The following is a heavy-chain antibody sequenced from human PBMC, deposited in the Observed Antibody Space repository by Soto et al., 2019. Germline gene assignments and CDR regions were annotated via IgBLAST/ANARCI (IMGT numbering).Heavy chain of an antibody. J-gene: IGHJ6*02. Sequence: QVQLQESGPGLVRPSQTLSLTCTVSGGSISSDHYHWTWIRQTPGKGLEWIGYIHYSGSVYYNPSLQSRVTMSVETSKKLFSLKLSSVTAADTAVYFCVREDDGGDRDYYGLDVWGQGSTVTDSS. V-gene: IGHV4-30-4*01. D-gene: IGHD4-17*01. CDR1: GGSISSDHYH. CDR2: IHYSGSV. CDR3: VREDDGGDRDYYGLDV.